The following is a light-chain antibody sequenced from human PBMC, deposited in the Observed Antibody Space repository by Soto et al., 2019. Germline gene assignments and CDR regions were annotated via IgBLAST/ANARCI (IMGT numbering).Light chain of an antibody. J-gene: IGKJ5*01. V-gene: IGKV3-15*01. CDR2: GAS. CDR1: QSARSN. CDR3: QQYNNWPSIN. Sequence: EVVMTQSPAALSVSPGERATLSCRASQSARSNLAWYQQKPGQAPRLLIYGASTRATGIPARFSGSGSGTQFTLTISSLQSEDFAVYYCQQYNNWPSINFGQGT.